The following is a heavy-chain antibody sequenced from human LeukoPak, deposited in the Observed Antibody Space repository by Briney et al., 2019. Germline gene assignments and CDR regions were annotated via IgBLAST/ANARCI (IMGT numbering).Heavy chain of an antibody. J-gene: IGHJ4*02. CDR3: AKDLMVREYYFDY. V-gene: IGHV3-23*01. D-gene: IGHD3-10*01. Sequence: GGSLRLSCAASGFTFSSYGMSWVRQAPGKGLEWVSAISGSGGSTYYADSVKGRFTISRDNSKNTLYLQMNSLRAEDTAVYYCAKDLMVREYYFDYWGQGTLVTVSS. CDR1: GFTFSSYG. CDR2: ISGSGGST.